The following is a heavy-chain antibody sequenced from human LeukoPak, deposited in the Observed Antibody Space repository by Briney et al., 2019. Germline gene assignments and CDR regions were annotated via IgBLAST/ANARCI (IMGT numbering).Heavy chain of an antibody. V-gene: IGHV1-2*06. CDR2: INPNSGGT. D-gene: IGHD6-13*01. CDR3: ARDGYSSSWYDY. Sequence: ASVKVSCKASGYTFTGYYMHWVRQAPGQGLEWMGRINPNSGGTNYAQTFQGRVTMTRDTSISTAYMELSRLRSDDTAVYYCARDGYSSSWYDYWGQGNLVTVSS. CDR1: GYTFTGYY. J-gene: IGHJ4*02.